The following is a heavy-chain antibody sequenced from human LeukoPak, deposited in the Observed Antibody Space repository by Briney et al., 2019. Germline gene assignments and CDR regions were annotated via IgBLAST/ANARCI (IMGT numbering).Heavy chain of an antibody. V-gene: IGHV3-30*18. CDR2: ISYDGSNK. Sequence: GGSLRLSCAASGFTFSSYGMHWVRQAPGKGLEWVAVISYDGSNKYYADSVKGRFIISRDNSKNTLYLQMNSLRAEDTAVYYCAKGPWQQQLVDWGQGTLVTVSS. CDR1: GFTFSSYG. D-gene: IGHD6-13*01. J-gene: IGHJ4*02. CDR3: AKGPWQQQLVD.